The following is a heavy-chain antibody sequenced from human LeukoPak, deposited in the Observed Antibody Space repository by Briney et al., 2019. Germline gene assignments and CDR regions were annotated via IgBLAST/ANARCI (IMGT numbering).Heavy chain of an antibody. D-gene: IGHD3-9*01. CDR1: GYTFTSYG. CDR2: ISAYNGNT. CDR3: ATEKAYYDILTGYYFSRYFDY. Sequence: GASVKVSCKASGYTFTSYGISWVRQAPGQGLEWMGWISAYNGNTIYAQKFQGRVTMTEDTSTDTAYMELSSLRSEDTAVYYCATEKAYYDILTGYYFSRYFDYWGQGTLVTVSS. J-gene: IGHJ4*02. V-gene: IGHV1-18*01.